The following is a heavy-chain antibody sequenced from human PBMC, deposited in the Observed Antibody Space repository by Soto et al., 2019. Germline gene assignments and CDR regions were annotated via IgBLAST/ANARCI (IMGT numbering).Heavy chain of an antibody. J-gene: IGHJ6*02. D-gene: IGHD2-2*01. V-gene: IGHV1-3*01. CDR2: INAGNGNT. CDR1: GYTFTSYA. CDR3: ATPGGIVVVPAAPYYYYGMDV. Sequence: ASVKVSCKASGYTFTSYAMHWVRQAPGQRLEWMGWINAGNGNTKYSQKFQGRVTITRDTSASTAYMELSSLRSEDTAVYYCATPGGIVVVPAAPYYYYGMDVRGQGTMVTVSS.